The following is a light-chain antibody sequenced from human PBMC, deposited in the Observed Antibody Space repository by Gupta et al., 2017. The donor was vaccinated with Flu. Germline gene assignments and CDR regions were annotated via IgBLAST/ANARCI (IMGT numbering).Light chain of an antibody. Sequence: EIVLTQSPATLSLSPGERATLSCRASQSVGTYLAWYQQKPGQTPRLLIYDASNRATGIPARFSGSGSGTDSTLTISSLEPEDFAVYYCQKRSNWPPYTFGQGTRLEI. CDR2: DAS. J-gene: IGKJ2*01. V-gene: IGKV3-11*01. CDR1: QSVGTY. CDR3: QKRSNWPPYT.